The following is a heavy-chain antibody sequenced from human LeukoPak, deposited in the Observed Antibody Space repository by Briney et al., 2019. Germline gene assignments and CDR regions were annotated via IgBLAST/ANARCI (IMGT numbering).Heavy chain of an antibody. J-gene: IGHJ4*02. V-gene: IGHV4-39*07. D-gene: IGHD1-26*01. CDR3: ARKREGATPGIDY. Sequence: PSETLSLTCTVSGVSISSTNSYWGWIRQSPRTGVGWIWNIYCSGITYYTPSLKSRITISIDTSENQFSLKLTSVTAADTAVYYCARKREGATPGIDYWGQGTLVTVSS. CDR2: IYCSGIT. CDR1: GVSISSTNSY.